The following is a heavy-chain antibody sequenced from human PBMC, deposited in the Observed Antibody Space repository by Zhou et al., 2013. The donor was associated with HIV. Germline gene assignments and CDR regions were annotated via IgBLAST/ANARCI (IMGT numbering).Heavy chain of an antibody. CDR2: INPGIGST. CDR1: GYAFSTYY. Sequence: QVQLVQSGAEMKKPGASVNISCKASGYAFSTYYIHWVRQAPGQGLEWMGLINPGIGSTYYAEKFQGRVTMTRDTSTNTVNMQLGTLTSEDTAVYYCNRGMQQWVNDAFDTWAKGQWS. V-gene: IGHV1-46*03. D-gene: IGHD6-13*01. J-gene: IGHJ3*02. CDR3: NRGMQQWVNDAFDT.